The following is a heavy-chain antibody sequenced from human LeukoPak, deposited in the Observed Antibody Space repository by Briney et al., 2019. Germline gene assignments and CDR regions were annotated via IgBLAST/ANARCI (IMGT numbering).Heavy chain of an antibody. D-gene: IGHD3-16*01. V-gene: IGHV4-39*07. CDR3: ARVVKLRRGDWFDP. CDR1: GGSISSSSYY. CDR2: IYYSGST. Sequence: PSETLSLTCTVSGGSISSSSYYWGWIRQPPGTGLEWIGSIYYSGSTYYNPSLKSRVTISVDTSKNQFSLKLSSVTAADTAVYYCARVVKLRRGDWFDPWGQGTLVTVSS. J-gene: IGHJ5*02.